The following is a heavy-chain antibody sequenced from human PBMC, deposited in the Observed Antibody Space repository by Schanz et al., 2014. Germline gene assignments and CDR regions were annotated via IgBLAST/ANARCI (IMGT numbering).Heavy chain of an antibody. CDR1: GFTFGDYA. CDR3: AKGRFGELSAFDI. V-gene: IGHV3-23*01. Sequence: EVQLLESGGGLVQPGGSLRLSCAASGFTFGDYAMTWVRQAPGKGLEWVTAINTGVNTYYADSVRGRFTISRDNSKNTLYLQMNSLRPEDTAVYYCAKGRFGELSAFDIWGQGTMVTVSS. CDR2: INTGVNT. J-gene: IGHJ3*02. D-gene: IGHD3-10*01.